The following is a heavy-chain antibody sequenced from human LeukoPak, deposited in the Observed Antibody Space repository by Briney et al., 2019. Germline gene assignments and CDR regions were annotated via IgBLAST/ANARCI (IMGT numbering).Heavy chain of an antibody. CDR1: GGSISGYY. J-gene: IGHJ4*02. Sequence: SETLSLTCTVSGGSISGYYWSWIRQPPGKGLECIGYIFYGGSTNYNPSLKSRVTISVDTSKNQFSLKLSSVTAADTAVYYCASRYFDWSTFDYWGQGTLVTVSS. D-gene: IGHD3-9*01. V-gene: IGHV4-59*08. CDR2: IFYGGST. CDR3: ASRYFDWSTFDY.